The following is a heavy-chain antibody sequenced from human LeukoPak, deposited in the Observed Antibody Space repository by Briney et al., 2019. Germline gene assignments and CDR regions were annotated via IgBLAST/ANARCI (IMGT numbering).Heavy chain of an antibody. CDR3: ARVHFYVDTAIQVLDP. J-gene: IGHJ5*02. Sequence: MASQTLSLTCTVSGGSISSGDYYWSWIRQPPGKGLEWIGYIYYSGSTYYNPSLKSRVTISVDTSKNQFSLKLSSVTAADTAVYYCARVHFYVDTAIQVLDPWGQGTLVTVSS. V-gene: IGHV4-30-4*08. D-gene: IGHD5-18*01. CDR2: IYYSGST. CDR1: GGSISSGDYY.